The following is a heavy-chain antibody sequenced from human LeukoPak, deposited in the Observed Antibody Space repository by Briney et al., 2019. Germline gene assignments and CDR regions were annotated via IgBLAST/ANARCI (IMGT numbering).Heavy chain of an antibody. D-gene: IGHD3-10*01. J-gene: IGHJ4*02. CDR1: GFTFTVYA. CDR3: ARDLVRGDITSVDF. Sequence: PGGSLRLSCAASGFTFTVYAIHWVRQPPGKGLEWVAVISFDGTNQYYTDSVKGRFTISRDNSKNTGFLQMNSLRAEDTAVYYCARDLVRGDITSVDFWGQGTLVTVSS. V-gene: IGHV3-30*10. CDR2: ISFDGTNQ.